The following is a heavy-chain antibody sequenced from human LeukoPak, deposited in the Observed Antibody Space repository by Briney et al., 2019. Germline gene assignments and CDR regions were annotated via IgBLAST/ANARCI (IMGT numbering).Heavy chain of an antibody. CDR2: ISAYNGNT. Sequence: ASVKVSCKASGYTFISSGISWVRQAPGQGLEWMGWISAYNGNTNYAQKLQGRVTMTTDTSTSTAYMELRSLRSDDTAVYYCARDNVVVVPAVAPQYWGQGTLVTVS. D-gene: IGHD2-2*01. CDR3: ARDNVVVVPAVAPQY. J-gene: IGHJ4*02. V-gene: IGHV1-18*01. CDR1: GYTFISSG.